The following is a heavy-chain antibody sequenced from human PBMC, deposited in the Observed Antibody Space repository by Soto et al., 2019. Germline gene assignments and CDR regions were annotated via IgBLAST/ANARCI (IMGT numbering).Heavy chain of an antibody. CDR2: IYYSGST. Sequence: PSETLSLTCTVSGGSISSGGYYWSWIRQHPGKGLEWIGYIYYSGSTYYNPSLKSRVTISVDTSKNQFSLKLSSVTAADTAVYYCARAGSYDFWSGYYKLGYYYYGMDVWGQGTTVTSP. D-gene: IGHD3-3*01. V-gene: IGHV4-31*03. CDR1: GGSISSGGYY. J-gene: IGHJ6*02. CDR3: ARAGSYDFWSGYYKLGYYYYGMDV.